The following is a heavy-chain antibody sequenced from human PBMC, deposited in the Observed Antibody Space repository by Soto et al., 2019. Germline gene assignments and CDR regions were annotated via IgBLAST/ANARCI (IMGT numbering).Heavy chain of an antibody. D-gene: IGHD3-3*01. CDR3: TRDQYDFWTGYHTY. V-gene: IGHV3-21*01. J-gene: IGHJ4*02. CDR2: ISSSSTYI. Sequence: EVQLVESGGGLVKPGGSLRLSCAASGFIFSSYSMNWVRQAPGKGLEWVSSISSSSTYIYYADSVKGRFTISRDNAKDSLYLQMNSLRAEDTAVYYCTRDQYDFWTGYHTYWGQGTLVTVSS. CDR1: GFIFSSYS.